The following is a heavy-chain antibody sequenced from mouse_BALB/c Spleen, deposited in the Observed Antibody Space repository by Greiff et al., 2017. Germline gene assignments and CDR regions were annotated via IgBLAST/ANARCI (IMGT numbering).Heavy chain of an antibody. D-gene: IGHD2-10*02. V-gene: IGHV1S81*02. J-gene: IGHJ3*01. CDR2: INPSNGRT. CDR3: ARRVWEGWFAY. CDR1: GFTFTSYW. Sequence: QVQLQQPGAELVKPGASVKLSCKASGFTFTSYWMHWVKQRPGQGLEWIGEINPSNGRTNYNEKFKSKATLTVDKSSSTVYMQLSSLTSEDSAVYYCARRVWEGWFAYWGQGTLVTVSA.